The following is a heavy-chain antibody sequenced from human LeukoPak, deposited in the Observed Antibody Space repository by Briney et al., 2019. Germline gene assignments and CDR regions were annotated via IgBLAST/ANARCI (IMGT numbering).Heavy chain of an antibody. V-gene: IGHV3-23*01. J-gene: IGHJ4*02. CDR2: IVGSGDIT. CDR1: GFTFSSYA. Sequence: RPGGSLRLSCAASGFTFSSYAVSWVRQAPGKGLEWVSRIVGSGDITYYEDSVKGRFTISRDNSKNTVHLQMNSLRAEDTAVYYCAKMSGDCSSTTCSSFDNWGRGILVTVSS. CDR3: AKMSGDCSSTTCSSFDN. D-gene: IGHD2-2*01.